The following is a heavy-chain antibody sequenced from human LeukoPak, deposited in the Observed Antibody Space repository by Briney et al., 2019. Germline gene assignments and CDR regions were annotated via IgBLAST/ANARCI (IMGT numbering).Heavy chain of an antibody. CDR2: INPKSGGT. Sequence: ASVKVSCKASGYTFTDYFMNWVRQAPGQGLEWMGWINPKSGGTVYAQKFQGRVTMTRDTSISTAYMELSRLRSDDTAVYYCARATPFASCSGGSCFPNWFDPWGQGTLVTVSS. CDR3: ARATPFASCSGGSCFPNWFDP. CDR1: GYTFTDYF. V-gene: IGHV1-2*02. D-gene: IGHD2-15*01. J-gene: IGHJ5*02.